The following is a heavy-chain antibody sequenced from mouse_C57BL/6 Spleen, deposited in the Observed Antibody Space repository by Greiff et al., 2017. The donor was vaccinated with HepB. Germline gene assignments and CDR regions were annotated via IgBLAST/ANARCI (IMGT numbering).Heavy chain of an antibody. J-gene: IGHJ4*01. D-gene: IGHD4-1*01. V-gene: IGHV1-82*01. Sequence: VKLVESGPELVKPGASVKISCKASGYAFSSSWMNWVKQRPGKGLEWIGRIYPGDGDTNYNGKFKGKATLTADKSSSTAYMQLSSLTSEDSAVYFCARTGHYYAMDYWGQGTSVTVSS. CDR1: GYAFSSSW. CDR3: ARTGHYYAMDY. CDR2: IYPGDGDT.